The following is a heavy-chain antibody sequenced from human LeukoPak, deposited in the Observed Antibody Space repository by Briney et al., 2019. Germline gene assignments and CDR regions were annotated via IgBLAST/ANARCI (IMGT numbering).Heavy chain of an antibody. D-gene: IGHD2-2*01. CDR1: GFTFSSYG. CDR3: ARDSSTSSRGDY. J-gene: IGHJ4*02. CDR2: ISYDGSNK. Sequence: GGSLRLSCAASGFTFSSYGMHWVRQAPGKGLEWVAVISYDGSNKYYADSVKGRFTISRDNSKNTLYLQMNSLRAEDTAVYYCARDSSTSSRGDYWGQGTLVTVSS. V-gene: IGHV3-30*03.